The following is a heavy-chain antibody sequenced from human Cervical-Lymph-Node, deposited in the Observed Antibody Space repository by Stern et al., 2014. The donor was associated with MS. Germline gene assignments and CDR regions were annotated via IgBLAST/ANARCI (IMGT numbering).Heavy chain of an antibody. CDR3: AVRYCSGGRCYSVPDV. Sequence: QVQLVQSGSEVKKPGASVKVSCKASEYTHNNYLIHWVRQAPGQRPDWMAVINPSGGTNYAPKVQDRVTMTTDASTSTFYMELSRLRSEDTAVYYCAVRYCSGGRCYSVPDVWGQGTTVIVSS. D-gene: IGHD2-15*01. CDR2: INPSGGT. CDR1: EYTHNNYL. J-gene: IGHJ6*02. V-gene: IGHV1-46*02.